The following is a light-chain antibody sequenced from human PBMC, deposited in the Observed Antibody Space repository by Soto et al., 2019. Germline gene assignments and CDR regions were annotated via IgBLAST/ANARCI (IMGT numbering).Light chain of an antibody. Sequence: EIVMTQSPATLFVSPGEGATLSCRASQTVSSNLAWYQQKPGQAPRLLIYGASTRATGIPARFSGSGSGTEFTLTISSLQSEDFAVYYCHQYNNWPLTFGGGTKVEIK. CDR3: HQYNNWPLT. J-gene: IGKJ4*01. CDR2: GAS. CDR1: QTVSSN. V-gene: IGKV3-15*01.